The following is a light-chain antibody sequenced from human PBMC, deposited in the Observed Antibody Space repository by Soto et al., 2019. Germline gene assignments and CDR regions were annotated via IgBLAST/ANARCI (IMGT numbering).Light chain of an antibody. CDR2: GAS. J-gene: IGKJ1*01. V-gene: IGKV3-15*01. Sequence: EIVMTQSPVTLSASPGERATLSCRASQSISNNLAWYQQKPGQAPRLLIFGASFRATGIPARFSGSESGTXXXXXXXSLQSEDFAVYYCQQYNNWPRTFGQGTKVEIK. CDR1: QSISNN. CDR3: QQYNNWPRT.